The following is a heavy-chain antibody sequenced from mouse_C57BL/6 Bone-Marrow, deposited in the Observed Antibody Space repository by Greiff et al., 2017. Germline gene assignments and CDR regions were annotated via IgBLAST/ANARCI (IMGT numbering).Heavy chain of an antibody. V-gene: IGHV14-4*01. CDR3: TRYDGYYEGWFAY. J-gene: IGHJ3*01. CDR2: IDPENGET. D-gene: IGHD2-3*01. CDR1: GFNIKDDY. Sequence: EVQLQQSGAELVRPGASVKLSCTASGFNIKDDYMHWVKQRPEQGLEWIGWIDPENGETEYASKIQGKATITADTSSNPAYLQLSSLTSEDTAVYYCTRYDGYYEGWFAYWGQGTLVTVSA.